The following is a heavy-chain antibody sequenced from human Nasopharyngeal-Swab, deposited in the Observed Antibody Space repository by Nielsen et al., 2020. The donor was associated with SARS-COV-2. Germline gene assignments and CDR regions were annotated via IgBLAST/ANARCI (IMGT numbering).Heavy chain of an antibody. CDR1: RFTFSTYT. V-gene: IGHV3-23*01. CDR3: ARGSNGDYDN. D-gene: IGHD4-17*01. J-gene: IGHJ4*02. Sequence: GESLKISCAASRFTFSTYTMNWVRQAPGRGLEWVSTITRTSATNYADSVKGRFTISRDSSKNTLYLALDSLRADDTAIYYCARGSNGDYDNWGQGTLVTVSS. CDR2: ITRTSAT.